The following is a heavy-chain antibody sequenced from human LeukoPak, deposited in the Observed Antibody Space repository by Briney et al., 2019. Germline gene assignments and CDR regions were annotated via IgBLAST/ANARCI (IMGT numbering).Heavy chain of an antibody. V-gene: IGHV4-31*11. D-gene: IGHD6-13*01. J-gene: IGHJ4*02. Sequence: SQTLSLTCAVSGGSISSGGYYWSWIRQHPGXXXEWIGYIYYSGSTYYNPSLKSRVTISVDTSKNQFSLKLSSVTAADTAVYYCARAGKQQLPHYWGQGTLVTVSS. CDR3: ARAGKQQLPHY. CDR1: GGSISSGGYY. CDR2: IYYSGST.